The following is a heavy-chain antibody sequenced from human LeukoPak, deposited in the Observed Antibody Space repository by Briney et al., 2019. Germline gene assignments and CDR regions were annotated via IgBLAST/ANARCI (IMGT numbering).Heavy chain of an antibody. CDR3: ARDRSYGPIDY. CDR1: GGSISSVGYY. V-gene: IGHV4-31*03. Sequence: SQTLSLTCTVSGGSISSVGYYWSWIRQHPGKGLEWIGYIYYSGSTYYNPSLKSRVTISVDTSKNQFSLKLSSVTAADTAVYYCARDRSYGPIDYWGQGTLVTVSS. D-gene: IGHD5-18*01. J-gene: IGHJ4*02. CDR2: IYYSGST.